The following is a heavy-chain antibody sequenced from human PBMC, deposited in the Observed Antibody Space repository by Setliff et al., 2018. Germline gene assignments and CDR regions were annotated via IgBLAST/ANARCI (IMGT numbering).Heavy chain of an antibody. J-gene: IGHJ6*03. Sequence: SETLSLTCTVSGASVSGNSYYWGWIRQPPGKGLEWIASTYYSGSTYYNPSLKSRVTISVDTSKNQFSLKLTSVTAADTAVYYCARGYHYYYMDVWGKGTTVTVSS. D-gene: IGHD3-16*02. CDR3: ARGYHYYYMDV. V-gene: IGHV4-39*07. CDR1: GASVSGNSYY. CDR2: TYYSGST.